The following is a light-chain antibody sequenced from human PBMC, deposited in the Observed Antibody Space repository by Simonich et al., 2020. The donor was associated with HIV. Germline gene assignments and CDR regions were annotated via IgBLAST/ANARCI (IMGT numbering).Light chain of an antibody. CDR1: QGISSA. Sequence: AIQLTQSPSSLSASVGDRVTITCRASQGISSALAWYQQKPGKVPKLLIYKASSLESGVPSRFSGSGSGTEFTLTISSLQPDDFATYYCQQYNSYPWTFGQGTKVEIK. CDR2: KAS. J-gene: IGKJ1*01. CDR3: QQYNSYPWT. V-gene: IGKV1-13*02.